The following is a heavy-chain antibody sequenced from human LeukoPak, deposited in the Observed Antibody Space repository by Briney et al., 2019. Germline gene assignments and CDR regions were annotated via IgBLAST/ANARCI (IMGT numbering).Heavy chain of an antibody. CDR3: TRGAGWLIDY. CDR2: FYNSGRS. J-gene: IGHJ4*02. D-gene: IGHD3-16*01. CDR1: DDSISDYY. Sequence: SSETLSLTCTVSDDSISDYYRGWIRQPPGKGLEWIGYFYNSGRSTYNPSLKSRVTISADTSKNHFSLKLNSVTTTDTAVYYCTRGAGWLIDYWGQGILVTVSS. V-gene: IGHV4-59*01.